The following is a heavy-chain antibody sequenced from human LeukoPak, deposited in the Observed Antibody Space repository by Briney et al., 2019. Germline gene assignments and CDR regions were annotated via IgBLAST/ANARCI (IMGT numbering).Heavy chain of an antibody. J-gene: IGHJ5*02. CDR3: ARGGSHGDYNNWFDP. CDR1: GYTFTSYG. V-gene: IGHV1-18*01. D-gene: IGHD3-10*01. Sequence: GASVKVSCKASGYTFTSYGISWVRQAPGQGLKWMGWISAYNGNTNYAQKLQGRVTMTTDTSTSTAYMELRSLRSEDTAVYYCARGGSHGDYNNWFDPWGQGTLVTVSS. CDR2: ISAYNGNT.